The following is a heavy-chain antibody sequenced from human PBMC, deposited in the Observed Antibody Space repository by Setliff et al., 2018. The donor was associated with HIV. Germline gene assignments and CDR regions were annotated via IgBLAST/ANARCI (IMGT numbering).Heavy chain of an antibody. Sequence: SETLSLTCTVSGGSISSGGYYWSWIRQHPGKGLEWIGYIYYSGSTYYNPSLKSRVTISVDTSKNQFSLKLSSVTAADTALYYCAKNTPSIINYPYYYYMDVWGKGTTVTVSS. D-gene: IGHD1-7*01. CDR3: AKNTPSIINYPYYYYMDV. V-gene: IGHV4-31*03. CDR1: GGSISSGGYY. J-gene: IGHJ6*03. CDR2: IYYSGST.